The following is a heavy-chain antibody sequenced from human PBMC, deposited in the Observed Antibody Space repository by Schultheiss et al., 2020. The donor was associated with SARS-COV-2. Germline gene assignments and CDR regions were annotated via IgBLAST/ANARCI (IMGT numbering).Heavy chain of an antibody. CDR1: GYSFTGYA. Sequence: ASVKVSCRASGYSFTGYAMHWVRQAPGQGLEWMGWMNPNSGNTGYAQKFQGRVTMTRDTSISTAYMELSRLRSDDTAVYYCARVRGGATFEAFYGMDVWGQGTTVTVSS. J-gene: IGHJ6*02. V-gene: IGHV1-2*02. CDR3: ARVRGGATFEAFYGMDV. D-gene: IGHD3-3*01. CDR2: MNPNSGNT.